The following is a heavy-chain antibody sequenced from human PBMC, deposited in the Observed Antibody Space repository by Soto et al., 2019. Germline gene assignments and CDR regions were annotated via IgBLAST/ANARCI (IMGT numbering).Heavy chain of an antibody. V-gene: IGHV2-5*02. CDR1: GFSLTXRXXX. CDR2: IYWDDDK. D-gene: IGHD3-10*02. CDR3: VQHLLRRLY. Sequence: QITLKESGPSLVKPTQTLTLTCTFSGFSLTXRXXXXXXXXXXPGKAPEWVSIIYWDDDKRYSPSLNGRLTXXXXXXKXXVXXXXXXXXXXXXGTYYCVQHLLRRLYWGQGTLVAVSS. J-gene: IGHJ4*02.